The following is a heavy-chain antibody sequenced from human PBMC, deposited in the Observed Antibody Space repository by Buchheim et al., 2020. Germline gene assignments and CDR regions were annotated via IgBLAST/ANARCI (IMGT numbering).Heavy chain of an antibody. Sequence: EVQLVESGGGLVQPGGSLRLSCAASGFTFSSYEMNWVRQAPGKGLEWVSYISSSGSTIYYADSVKGRFTIYRDNAKNSLYLQMNSLRAEDTAVYYCARDQKQLVGFGYYYYYMDVWGKGTT. J-gene: IGHJ6*03. CDR3: ARDQKQLVGFGYYYYYMDV. CDR2: ISSSGSTI. D-gene: IGHD6-6*01. CDR1: GFTFSSYE. V-gene: IGHV3-48*03.